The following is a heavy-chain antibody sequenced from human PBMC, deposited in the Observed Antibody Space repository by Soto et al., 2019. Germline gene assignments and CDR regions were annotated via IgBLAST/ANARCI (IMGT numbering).Heavy chain of an antibody. D-gene: IGHD1-26*01. J-gene: IGHJ4*02. V-gene: IGHV4-59*01. CDR3: ARARGIVGATSPFGY. CDR2: IYYSGST. Sequence: SETLSLTCTVSGGSISSYYWSWIRQPPGKGLEWIGYIYYSGSTNYNPSLKSRVTISVDTSKNQFSLKLSSVTAADTAVYYCARARGIVGATSPFGYWGQGTLVTVSS. CDR1: GGSISSYY.